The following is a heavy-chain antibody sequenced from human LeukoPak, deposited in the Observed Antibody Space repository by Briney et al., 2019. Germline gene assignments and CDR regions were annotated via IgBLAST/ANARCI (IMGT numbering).Heavy chain of an antibody. Sequence: GGSLRLSCAASGFTFSSSAMSWVRQAPGKGLEWVAGIIDSPGGTHYTDSVKGRFTISRDNSKSTLFLQMDSLRAEDTAVYYCARGRSAWFFDYWGQGTPVTVSS. J-gene: IGHJ4*02. CDR1: GFTFSSSA. CDR3: ARGRSAWFFDY. CDR2: IIDSPGGT. V-gene: IGHV3-23*01. D-gene: IGHD6-19*01.